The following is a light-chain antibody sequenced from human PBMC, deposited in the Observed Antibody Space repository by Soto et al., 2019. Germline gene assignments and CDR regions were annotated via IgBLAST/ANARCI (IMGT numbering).Light chain of an antibody. J-gene: IGKJ5*01. CDR2: KAS. Sequence: DIQMTQSPSTLSASVGDRVTITCRASQSISSWLAWYQQKPGKAPKLLIYKASSLESGVPSRFSGSGSGTEXXXXXXXXXXXXFXTYFCQHYNSYSITFGQGTRLEIK. V-gene: IGKV1-5*03. CDR3: QHYNSYSIT. CDR1: QSISSW.